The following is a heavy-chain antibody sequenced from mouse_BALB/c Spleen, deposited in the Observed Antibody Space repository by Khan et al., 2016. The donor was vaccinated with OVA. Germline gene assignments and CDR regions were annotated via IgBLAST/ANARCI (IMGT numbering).Heavy chain of an antibody. Sequence: EVQLQQSGPELVKPGASVKISCKASGYIFTDYTMDWVRQSHGKSLEWIGDINPNNGETFCNQKFKGKATLTVDKSSSTAFMELRSLTSEDTAVYYCARTGYGSLGYWGQGTTLTVSS. V-gene: IGHV1-18*01. J-gene: IGHJ2*01. CDR2: INPNNGET. D-gene: IGHD1-1*01. CDR3: ARTGYGSLGY. CDR1: GYIFTDYT.